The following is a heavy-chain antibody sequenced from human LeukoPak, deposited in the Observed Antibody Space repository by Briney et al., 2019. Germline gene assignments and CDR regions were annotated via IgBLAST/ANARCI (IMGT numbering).Heavy chain of an antibody. CDR2: IKQDGYEK. V-gene: IGHV3-7*01. D-gene: IGHD5-12*01. CDR3: AKDRYSGYGTLFYFDY. Sequence: GGSLRLSCAASGFTFSGYWMSWVRQTPEKGLEWVANIKQDGYEKYYVDSVKGRFTISRDNAKNSLYLQMNSLGADDTAIYYCAKDRYSGYGTLFYFDYWGQGTLVTVSS. CDR1: GFTFSGYW. J-gene: IGHJ4*02.